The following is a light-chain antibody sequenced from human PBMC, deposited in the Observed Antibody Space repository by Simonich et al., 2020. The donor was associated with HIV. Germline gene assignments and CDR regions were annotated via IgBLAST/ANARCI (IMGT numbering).Light chain of an antibody. CDR1: QSVLYSSNNKNY. CDR2: WVS. CDR3: QQYYSTPT. Sequence: DIVMTQSPDSLAVSLGERATINCKSSQSVLYSSNNKNYLAWYQQNPGQPPKLLIYWVSTRESGVPDRFSGSGSGTDFTLTISSLQAEDVAVYYCQQYYSTPTFGPGTKVDIK. J-gene: IGKJ3*01. V-gene: IGKV4-1*01.